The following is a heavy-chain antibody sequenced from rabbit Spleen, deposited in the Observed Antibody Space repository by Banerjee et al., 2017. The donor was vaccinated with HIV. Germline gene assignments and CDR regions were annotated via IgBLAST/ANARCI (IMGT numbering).Heavy chain of an antibody. Sequence: QSLEESGGGLVKPGASLTLTCKASGFSFNSGYDMCWVRQAPGKGLEWIGCINTYTSKGVYATWAKGRFTISRTSSTTVTLQMTSLTAADRATYFCARDLTSVIGWNFNLWGPGTLVTVS. D-gene: IGHD1-1*01. J-gene: IGHJ4*01. CDR2: INTYTSKG. CDR1: GFSFNSGYD. V-gene: IGHV1S40*01. CDR3: ARDLTSVIGWNFNL.